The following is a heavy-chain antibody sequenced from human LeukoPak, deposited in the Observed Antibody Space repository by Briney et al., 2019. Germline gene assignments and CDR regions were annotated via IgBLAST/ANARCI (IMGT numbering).Heavy chain of an antibody. J-gene: IGHJ5*02. CDR1: GGTFSSYA. CDR2: IIPIFGTA. D-gene: IGHD3-3*01. Sequence: GASVKVSCKASGGTFSSYAISWVRQAPGQGLEWMGGIIPIFGTANYAQKFQGRVTITADESTSTAYMELSSLRSEDTAVYYCARDSYDFWSGYRGTQLVRNWFDPRGQGTLVTVSS. CDR3: ARDSYDFWSGYRGTQLVRNWFDP. V-gene: IGHV1-69*13.